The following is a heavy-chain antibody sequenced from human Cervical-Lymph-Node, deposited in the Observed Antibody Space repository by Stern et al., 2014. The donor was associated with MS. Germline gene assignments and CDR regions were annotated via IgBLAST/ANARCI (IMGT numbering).Heavy chain of an antibody. D-gene: IGHD5-12*01. CDR2: IIPIFGTA. CDR3: ARLGSGYDWSYLDF. J-gene: IGHJ4*02. V-gene: IGHV1-69*01. CDR1: GGTFSTDK. Sequence: QVKLVQSWSEAKKPGSSVKVSCKVSGGTFSTDKISCVRPAPGQGLEWLGGIIPIFGTADYAQKFQDRVTIIADESTSEVHMEMSSLRSEDTGVYYCARLGSGYDWSYLDFWGQGTRVTVSS.